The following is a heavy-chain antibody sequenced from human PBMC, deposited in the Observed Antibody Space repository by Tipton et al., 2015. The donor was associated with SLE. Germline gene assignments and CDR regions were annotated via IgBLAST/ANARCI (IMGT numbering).Heavy chain of an antibody. CDR3: ARGDGYNFDY. CDR2: ISGSGSST. J-gene: IGHJ4*02. Sequence: SLRLSCAASGFTFSSYAMSWVRQAPGKGLEWVSAISGSGSSTYYADSVKGRFTISRDNAKNSLYLQMNSLRAEDTAVYYCARGDGYNFDYWGQGTLVTVSS. CDR1: GFTFSSYA. V-gene: IGHV3-23*01. D-gene: IGHD5-24*01.